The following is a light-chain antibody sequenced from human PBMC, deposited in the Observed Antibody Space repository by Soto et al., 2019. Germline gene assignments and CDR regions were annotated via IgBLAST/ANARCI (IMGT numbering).Light chain of an antibody. CDR3: QEYNTWPWT. Sequence: ETLMTQSPATLSVSPGERATLSCRASQSVNNNLAWYQQKLGQAPRVLIYGASTRATGTPARFTGSGSGTEFILTITSLQSEDSAVYYCQEYNTWPWTFGQGTKVDI. V-gene: IGKV3-15*01. CDR2: GAS. J-gene: IGKJ1*01. CDR1: QSVNNN.